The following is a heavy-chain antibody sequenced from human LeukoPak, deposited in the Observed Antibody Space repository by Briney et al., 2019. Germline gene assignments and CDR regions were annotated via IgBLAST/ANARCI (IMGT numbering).Heavy chain of an antibody. Sequence: GGSLRLSCAASGFTFSNSWMSWVRQAPGKGLEWVGRIESKTDGGTTDYAAPVKGRFTISRDDSKNTLYLQMNRVKIEDTAVYYCAGGGHWFDPWGQGTLVTVSS. CDR3: AGGGHWFDP. V-gene: IGHV3-15*04. CDR2: IESKTDGGTT. CDR1: GFTFSNSW. D-gene: IGHD3-16*01. J-gene: IGHJ5*02.